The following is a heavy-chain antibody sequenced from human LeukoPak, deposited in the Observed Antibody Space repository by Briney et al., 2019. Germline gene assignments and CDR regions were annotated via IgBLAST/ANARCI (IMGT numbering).Heavy chain of an antibody. D-gene: IGHD6-6*01. V-gene: IGHV1-2*02. J-gene: IGHJ3*02. CDR2: INPNSGGT. CDR1: GYTFTGYY. CDR3: ARADSSSDPRGAFDI. Sequence: GASVKVSCKASGYTFTGYYMHWVRQAPGQGLEWMGWINPNSGGTNYAQKFQGRVTMTRDTSISTAYMELSRLRSDDTAVYYCARADSSSDPRGAFDIWGKGTMVTVSS.